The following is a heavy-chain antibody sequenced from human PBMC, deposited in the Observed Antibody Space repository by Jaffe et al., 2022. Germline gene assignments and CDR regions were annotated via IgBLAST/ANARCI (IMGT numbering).Heavy chain of an antibody. CDR2: IIPILGIA. CDR3: ARDWDKDIVVVPAADSPRAFDY. CDR1: GGTFSSYT. V-gene: IGHV1-69*08. J-gene: IGHJ4*02. D-gene: IGHD2-2*01. Sequence: QVQLVQSGAEVKKPGSSVKVSCKASGGTFSSYTISWVRQAPGQGLEWMGRIIPILGIANYAQKFQGRVTITADKSTSTAYMELSSLRSEDTAVYYCARDWDKDIVVVPAADSPRAFDYWGQGTLVTVSS.